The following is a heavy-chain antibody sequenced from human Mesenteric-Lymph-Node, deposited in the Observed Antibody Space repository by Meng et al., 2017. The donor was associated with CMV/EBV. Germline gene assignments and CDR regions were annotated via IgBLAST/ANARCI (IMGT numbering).Heavy chain of an antibody. CDR2: ISGSGGST. CDR3: ARSTLNGDYCDY. J-gene: IGHJ4*02. D-gene: IGHD4-17*01. V-gene: IGHV3-23*01. CDR1: GFTFSSYA. Sequence: GGSLRLSCAASGFTFSSYAMSWVRQAPGKGLEWVSAISGSGGSTYYADSVKGRFTISRDNSKNTLYLQMNSLRAEDTAVYYCARSTLNGDYCDYWGQGTLVTVSS.